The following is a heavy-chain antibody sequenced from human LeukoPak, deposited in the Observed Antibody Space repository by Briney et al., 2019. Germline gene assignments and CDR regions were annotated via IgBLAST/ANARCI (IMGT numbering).Heavy chain of an antibody. CDR3: ARGSGSYGGTVYYFDY. J-gene: IGHJ4*02. V-gene: IGHV1-2*02. Sequence: ASVKVSCKASGYIFTAYYMYWVRQAPGQGLEWMGWINPNSGGTNYAQKFQGRVTMTRDTSISTAYMELSRLRSEDTAVYYCARGSGSYGGTVYYFDYWGQGTLVTVSS. D-gene: IGHD1-26*01. CDR2: INPNSGGT. CDR1: GYIFTAYY.